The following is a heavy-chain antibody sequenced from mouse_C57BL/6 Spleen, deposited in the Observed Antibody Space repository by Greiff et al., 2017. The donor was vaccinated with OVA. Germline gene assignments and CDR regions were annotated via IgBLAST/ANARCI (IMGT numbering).Heavy chain of an antibody. V-gene: IGHV1-42*01. CDR1: GYSFNGYY. J-gene: IGHJ2*01. D-gene: IGHD1-1*01. CDR2: INPSTGGT. Sequence: EVQLQQSGPELVKPGASVKISCKASGYSFNGYYLNWVKQSPETSLEWIGEINPSTGGTTYNQKFKAKATLTVDKSSSTAYMQLKSLTSEDSAVYYCARGYYGSSYSLFDYWGQGTTLTVSS. CDR3: ARGYYGSSYSLFDY.